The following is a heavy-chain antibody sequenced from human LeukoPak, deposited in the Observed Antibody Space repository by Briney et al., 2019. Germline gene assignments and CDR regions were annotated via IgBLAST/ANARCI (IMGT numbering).Heavy chain of an antibody. D-gene: IGHD2-15*01. CDR2: ITVTGTSA. V-gene: IGHV3-23*01. J-gene: IGHJ4*02. CDR3: AKTPRVLVVVSATVXFXX. CDR1: GFTFSNYA. Sequence: GGSLRLSCAASGFTFSNYAVSWVRQTPGKGLEWVSSITVTGTSAFYADSVKGRFTISRDNSKNTLYLQMNSLRVEDTAVYFCAKTPRVLVVVSATVXFXXWGQXTLVTX.